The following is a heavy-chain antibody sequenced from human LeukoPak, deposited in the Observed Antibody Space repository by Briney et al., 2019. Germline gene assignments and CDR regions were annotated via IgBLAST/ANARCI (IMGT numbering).Heavy chain of an antibody. Sequence: SGTLSLTCAVSGGSISSSNWWSWVRQPPGEGLEWIGEIYHSGSTNYNPSLKSRVTISVDKSKNQFSLKLSSVTAADTAVYYCARVDHMVRGVIDYWGQGTLVTVSS. D-gene: IGHD3-10*01. CDR2: IYHSGST. V-gene: IGHV4-4*02. J-gene: IGHJ4*02. CDR3: ARVDHMVRGVIDY. CDR1: GGSISSSNW.